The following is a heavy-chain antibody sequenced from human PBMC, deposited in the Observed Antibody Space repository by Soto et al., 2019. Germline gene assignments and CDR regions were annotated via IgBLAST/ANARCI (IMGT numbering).Heavy chain of an antibody. Sequence: QVQLVQSGAEVKKPGSSVKVSCKASGGTFSSYTISWVRQAPGQGLEWMGRIIPILGIANYAQKFQGRVTRTADKSPSTAHMELSSLRSEATAVYYCARDSSSRTYFQHWGQGTLVTVSS. V-gene: IGHV1-69*08. CDR3: ARDSSSRTYFQH. J-gene: IGHJ1*01. CDR2: IIPILGIA. CDR1: GGTFSSYT. D-gene: IGHD2-2*01.